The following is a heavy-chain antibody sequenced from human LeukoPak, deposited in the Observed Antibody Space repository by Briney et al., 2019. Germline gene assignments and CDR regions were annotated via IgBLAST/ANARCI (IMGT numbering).Heavy chain of an antibody. Sequence: GGSLRLSCAASGFTFSSYAMSWVRQAPGKGLEWVSVISGSGASTHYADSAKGRFTISRDTSKNTLYLQMNSLRAEDTAVYYCARGGRTTWHGMDVWGQGTTVTVSS. CDR1: GFTFSSYA. J-gene: IGHJ6*02. CDR3: ARGGRTTWHGMDV. CDR2: ISGSGAST. D-gene: IGHD4-17*01. V-gene: IGHV3-23*01.